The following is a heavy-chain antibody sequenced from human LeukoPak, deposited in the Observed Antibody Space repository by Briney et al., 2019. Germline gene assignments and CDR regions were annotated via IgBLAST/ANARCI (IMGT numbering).Heavy chain of an antibody. CDR3: ARARIAARPEDYYYYMDV. Sequence: ASVKVSCKASGYTFTSYDINWVRQATGQGLEWMGWMNPNSGNTGYAQKFQGRVTITRNTSISTAYIELSSLRSEDTAVYYCARARIAARPEDYYYYMDVWGKGTTVIVSS. CDR1: GYTFTSYD. D-gene: IGHD6-6*01. V-gene: IGHV1-8*03. CDR2: MNPNSGNT. J-gene: IGHJ6*03.